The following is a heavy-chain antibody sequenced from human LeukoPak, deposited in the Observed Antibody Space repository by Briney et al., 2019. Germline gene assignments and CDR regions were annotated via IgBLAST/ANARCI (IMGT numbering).Heavy chain of an antibody. D-gene: IGHD3-22*01. CDR2: ISYDGSNK. CDR1: GFTFSSYG. CDR3: AKDVIYYDSSGIDY. V-gene: IGHV3-30*18. Sequence: PGGSLRLSCAASGFTFSSYGMHWVRQAPGKGLEWVAVISYDGSNKYCADSVKGRFTISRDNSKNTLYLQMNSLRAEDTAVYYCAKDVIYYDSSGIDYWGQGTLVTVSS. J-gene: IGHJ4*02.